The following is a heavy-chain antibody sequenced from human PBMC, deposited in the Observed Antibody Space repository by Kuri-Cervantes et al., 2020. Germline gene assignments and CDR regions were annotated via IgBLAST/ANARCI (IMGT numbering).Heavy chain of an antibody. CDR3: ARPHYQYSSSWYDFDY. D-gene: IGHD6-13*01. Sequence: ETLSLTCKGSGYSFTSYWIAWVRQMPGKGLEWMGIIYPGNSDTTYSPSFQGQVTISADKSISTAYPQWSSLKASDTAMYYCARPHYQYSSSWYDFDYWGQGTLVTVSS. CDR1: GYSFTSYW. CDR2: IYPGNSDT. V-gene: IGHV5-51*01. J-gene: IGHJ4*02.